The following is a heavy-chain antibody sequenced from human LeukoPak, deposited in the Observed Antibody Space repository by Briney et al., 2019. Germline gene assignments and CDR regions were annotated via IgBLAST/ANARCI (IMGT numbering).Heavy chain of an antibody. CDR3: ARDRRPAVAGIEMGFDP. V-gene: IGHV4-31*03. Sequence: SQTLSLTCTVSGGSISSGGYYWSWIRQHPGKGLEWIGYIYYSGSTYYNPSLRSRVTISVDTSKNQFSLKLSSVTAADTAVYYCARDRRPAVAGIEMGFDPWGQGTLVTVSS. CDR2: IYYSGST. J-gene: IGHJ5*02. CDR1: GGSISSGGYY. D-gene: IGHD6-19*01.